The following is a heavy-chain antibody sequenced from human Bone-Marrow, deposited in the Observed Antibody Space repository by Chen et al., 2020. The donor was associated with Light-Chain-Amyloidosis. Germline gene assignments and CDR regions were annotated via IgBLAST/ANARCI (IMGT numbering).Heavy chain of an antibody. V-gene: IGHV5-51*01. J-gene: IGHJ4*02. D-gene: IGHD5-12*01. CDR3: ARRRDGYNFDY. CDR1: GYTFPNYW. CDR2: IYPDDSDA. Sequence: EVKKPGESLKISCKGSGYTFPNYWIGWVRQMPGKGLEWMGVIYPDDSDARYSPSFAGQVTISADKSITTAYLQWRSLKASDTAMYYCARRRDGYNFDYWGQGTLVTVSS.